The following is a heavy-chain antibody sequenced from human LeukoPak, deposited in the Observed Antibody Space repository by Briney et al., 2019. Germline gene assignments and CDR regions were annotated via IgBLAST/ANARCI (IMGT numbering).Heavy chain of an antibody. CDR2: IYNSGST. CDR1: GGSISSDY. D-gene: IGHD6-19*01. J-gene: IGHJ4*02. CDR3: AISIGWYGDNIDY. V-gene: IGHV4-59*01. Sequence: SETLSLTCSVPGGSISSDYWSWIRQPPGKGLEWIGYIYNSGSTNYNPSLKSRVTIFVDTSKNQFSLKLSSVTAADTAVYYCAISIGWYGDNIDYWGQGTLVTVSS.